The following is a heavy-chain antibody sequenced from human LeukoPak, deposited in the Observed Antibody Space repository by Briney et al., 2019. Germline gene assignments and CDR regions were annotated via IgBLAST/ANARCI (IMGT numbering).Heavy chain of an antibody. J-gene: IGHJ4*02. V-gene: IGHV3-15*01. D-gene: IGHD3-10*01. CDR2: IKRKTDGGTT. CDR1: GFTFSNAW. CDR3: TTDTGGSGSYYIDY. Sequence: GGSPRLSCAASGFTFSNAWMSWVRQAPGKGLVWVGRIKRKTDGGTTDYAAPVKGRFTISRDDSKNTLYLHMNSLKTEDTAVYFCTTDTGGSGSYYIDYWGQGTLVTVSS.